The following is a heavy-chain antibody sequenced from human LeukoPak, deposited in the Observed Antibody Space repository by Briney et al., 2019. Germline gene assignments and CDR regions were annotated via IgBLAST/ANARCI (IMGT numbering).Heavy chain of an antibody. J-gene: IGHJ3*02. D-gene: IGHD3-22*01. CDR2: IYTSGST. Sequence: PSETLSLTCTVSGGSISSYYWSWIRQPAGKGLEWIGRIYTSGSTNYNPSLKSRVTMSVDTSKNQFSLKLSSVTAADTAVYYCARDNTYYYDSSGPGNAFDIWGQGTMVTVSS. V-gene: IGHV4-4*07. CDR3: ARDNTYYYDSSGPGNAFDI. CDR1: GGSISSYY.